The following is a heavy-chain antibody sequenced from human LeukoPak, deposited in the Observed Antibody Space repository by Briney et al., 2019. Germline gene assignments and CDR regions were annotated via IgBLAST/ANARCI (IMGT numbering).Heavy chain of an antibody. CDR2: ISSSSSTI. CDR1: GFTFSSYW. CDR3: ARDPSSWYYMDV. J-gene: IGHJ6*03. Sequence: GGSLRLSCAASGFTFSSYWMSWVRQAPGKGLEWVSYISSSSSTIYYADSVKGRFTISRDNAKNSLYLQMNSLRAEDTAVYYCARDPSSWYYMDVWGKGTTVTVSS. D-gene: IGHD6-13*01. V-gene: IGHV3-48*01.